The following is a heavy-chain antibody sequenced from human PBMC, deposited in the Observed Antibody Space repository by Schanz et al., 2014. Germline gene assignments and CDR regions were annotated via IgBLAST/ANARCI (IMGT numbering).Heavy chain of an antibody. J-gene: IGHJ4*02. CDR1: GGLFSSNY. Sequence: QVQLQQWGAGLLKPSETLSLTCAVYGGLFSSNYWSWIRQPPGKGLEWIGEINQSGTTNYNPSLKSRVTISVDTSKNQFSLNLSSATAADTAVYYCARGLRPFAELSAYWGQGTLVTVSS. CDR2: INQSGTT. V-gene: IGHV4-34*02. D-gene: IGHD3-10*01. CDR3: ARGLRPFAELSAY.